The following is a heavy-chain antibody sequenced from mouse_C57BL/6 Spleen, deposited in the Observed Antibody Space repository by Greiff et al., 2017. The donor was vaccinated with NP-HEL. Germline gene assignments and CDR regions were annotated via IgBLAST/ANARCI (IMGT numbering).Heavy chain of an antibody. CDR1: GFSLTSYG. Sequence: VKLMESGPGLVQPSQSLSITCTVSGFSLTSYGVHWVRQSPGKGLEWLGVIWSGGSTDYNAAFISRLSISKDNSKSQVFFKMNSLQADDTAIYYCATDYGNRFAYWGQGTLVTVSA. V-gene: IGHV2-2*01. CDR2: IWSGGST. J-gene: IGHJ3*01. D-gene: IGHD2-1*01. CDR3: ATDYGNRFAY.